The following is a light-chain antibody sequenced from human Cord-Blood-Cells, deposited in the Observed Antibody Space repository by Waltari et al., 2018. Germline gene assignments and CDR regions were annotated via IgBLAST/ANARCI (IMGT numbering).Light chain of an antibody. CDR3: SSYAGSNNYVV. J-gene: IGLJ2*01. CDR1: TRDVGGYNH. V-gene: IGLV2-8*01. Sequence: QSALPQPPAASGAPAQSVTLSRTGTTRDVGGYNHASWYQQHPGQAPKLMIYEVSKRPSGVPDRFSGSKSGNTASLTVSGLQAEDEADYYCSSYAGSNNYVVFGGGTKLTVL. CDR2: EVS.